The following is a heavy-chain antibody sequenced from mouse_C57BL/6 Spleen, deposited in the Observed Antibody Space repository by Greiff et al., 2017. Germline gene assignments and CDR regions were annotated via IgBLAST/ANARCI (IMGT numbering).Heavy chain of an antibody. D-gene: IGHD1-1*01. J-gene: IGHJ4*01. V-gene: IGHV1-9*01. Sequence: VQLQQSGAELMKPGASVKLSCKATGYTFTGYWIEWVKQRPGHGLEWIGEILPGSGSTNYNEKFKGKATVTADTSSNTAYMQLSSLTTEDSAIYYCARRKATVVAHYYAMDYWGQGTSVTVSS. CDR3: ARRKATVVAHYYAMDY. CDR1: GYTFTGYW. CDR2: ILPGSGST.